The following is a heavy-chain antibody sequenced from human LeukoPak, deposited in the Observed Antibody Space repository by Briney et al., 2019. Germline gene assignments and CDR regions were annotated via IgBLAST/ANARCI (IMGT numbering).Heavy chain of an antibody. CDR2: ISWNSGSI. CDR1: GFTFDDYA. Sequence: GGSLRLSYAASGFTFDDYAMHWVRQAPGKGLEWVSGISWNSGSIGYADSVKGRFTISRDNSKNTLYLQMNSLRAEDTAVYYCAKDAPPKNYDILTGYYYYYGMDVWGQGTTVTVSS. CDR3: AKDAPPKNYDILTGYYYYYGMDV. J-gene: IGHJ6*02. V-gene: IGHV3-9*01. D-gene: IGHD3-9*01.